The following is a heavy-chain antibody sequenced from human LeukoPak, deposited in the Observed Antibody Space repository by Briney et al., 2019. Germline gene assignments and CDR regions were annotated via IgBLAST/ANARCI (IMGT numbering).Heavy chain of an antibody. V-gene: IGHV3-23*01. CDR1: GFTFRSYA. Sequence: GGSLRLSCAASGFTFRSYAMSWVRQAPGKGLEWVSAISGSGGSTYYADSVRGRFTISRDNSKNTLYLHMNSLRAEDTALYYCARNYYEPTYDYYFDCWGQGTLVTVSS. D-gene: IGHD1-26*01. CDR2: ISGSGGST. J-gene: IGHJ4*02. CDR3: ARNYYEPTYDYYFDC.